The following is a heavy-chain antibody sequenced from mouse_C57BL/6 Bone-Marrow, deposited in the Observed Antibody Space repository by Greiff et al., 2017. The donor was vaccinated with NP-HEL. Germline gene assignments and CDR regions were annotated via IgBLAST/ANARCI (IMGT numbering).Heavy chain of an antibody. Sequence: EVKLVESGGGLVKPGGSLKLSCAASGFTFSSYAMSWVRQTPEKRLEWVATISDGGSYTYYPDNVKGRFTIARDNAKNTLYLQMSHLKSEDTAMYYCARDRDGYYGYYAMDYWGQGTSVTVSS. D-gene: IGHD2-3*01. CDR1: GFTFSSYA. CDR2: ISDGGSYT. V-gene: IGHV5-4*01. CDR3: ARDRDGYYGYYAMDY. J-gene: IGHJ4*01.